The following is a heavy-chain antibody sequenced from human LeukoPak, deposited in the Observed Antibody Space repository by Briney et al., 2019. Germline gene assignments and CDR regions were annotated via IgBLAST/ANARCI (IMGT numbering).Heavy chain of an antibody. CDR3: ARENVDDFWSGSSRRFDY. CDR2: ISAYNGNT. Sequence: GASVKVSCKASGYTFTSYGISWVRQAPGQGLEWMGWISAYNGNTNYAQKLQGRVTMTTDKSTSTVYMELRSLRSDDTAVYYCARENVDDFWSGSSRRFDYWGQGTLVTVSS. CDR1: GYTFTSYG. J-gene: IGHJ4*02. V-gene: IGHV1-18*01. D-gene: IGHD3-3*01.